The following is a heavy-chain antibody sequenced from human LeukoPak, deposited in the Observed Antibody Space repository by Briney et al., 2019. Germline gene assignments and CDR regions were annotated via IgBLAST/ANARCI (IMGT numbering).Heavy chain of an antibody. D-gene: IGHD3-22*01. J-gene: IGHJ4*02. CDR3: VRVTVYYDSSGYFDS. CDR2: VNWNGAGT. CDR1: GFIFDNYG. Sequence: GGSLRLSCAASGFIFDNYGMSWVRQAPGKGLEWVAGVNWNGAGTGYADSVKGRFTISRDKAQNSLHLQMNSLRAEDTALYYCVRVTVYYDSSGYFDSWGQGTLVTVSS. V-gene: IGHV3-20*04.